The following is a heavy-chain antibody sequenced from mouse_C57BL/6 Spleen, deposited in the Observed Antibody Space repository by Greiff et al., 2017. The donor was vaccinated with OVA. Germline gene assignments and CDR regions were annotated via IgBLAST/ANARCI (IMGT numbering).Heavy chain of an antibody. Sequence: QVHVKQSGAELVKPGASVKMSCKASGYTFTSYWITWVKQRPGQGLEWIGDIYPGSGSTNYNEKFKSKATLTVDTSSSTAYMQLSSLTSEDSAVYYCARSDYYGSSYEVYFDYWGQGTTLTVSS. CDR2: IYPGSGST. CDR3: ARSDYYGSSYEVYFDY. V-gene: IGHV1-55*01. CDR1: GYTFTSYW. J-gene: IGHJ2*01. D-gene: IGHD1-1*01.